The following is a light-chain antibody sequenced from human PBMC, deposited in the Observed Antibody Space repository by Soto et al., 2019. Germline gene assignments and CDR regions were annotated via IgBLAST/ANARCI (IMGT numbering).Light chain of an antibody. V-gene: IGLV1-40*01. Sequence: QSVLTQPPSVSGAPGQRVTISCTGSSSNFGAGYAVHWYQQLPGTAPKLLIYDNNNRPSGVPDRFSGSKSGTSASLAITGLQAEDEADYYCQSYDTSLSGLLFGGGTQLTVL. J-gene: IGLJ7*01. CDR2: DNN. CDR1: SSNFGAGYA. CDR3: QSYDTSLSGLL.